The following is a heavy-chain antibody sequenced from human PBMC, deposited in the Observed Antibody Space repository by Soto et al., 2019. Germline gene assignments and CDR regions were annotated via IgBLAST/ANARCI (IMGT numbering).Heavy chain of an antibody. Sequence: LRLSCGASGFTFSSYAMGWVRQGPGKGLEWVAVVSIGGSTHYADSVRGRFTISRDNSKNTLSLQMNSLTAEDTAVYFCAKRRGAGGHFDYWGQGVLVTVSS. V-gene: IGHV3-23*01. D-gene: IGHD2-15*01. CDR3: AKRRGAGGHFDY. CDR2: VSIGGST. CDR1: GFTFSSYA. J-gene: IGHJ4*02.